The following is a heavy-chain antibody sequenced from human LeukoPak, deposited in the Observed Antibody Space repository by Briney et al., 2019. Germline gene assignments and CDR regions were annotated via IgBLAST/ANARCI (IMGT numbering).Heavy chain of an antibody. Sequence: SETLSPTCAVYGASFSGYYWSWIRQPPGKGLEWIGEINHSGRANYNPSLKSQVTISVDTSKNQFSLKLISVTAADTAVYYCARGPLPTPNWFDRWGQGTLVTVSS. CDR2: INHSGRA. J-gene: IGHJ5*02. V-gene: IGHV4-34*01. D-gene: IGHD1-26*01. CDR1: GASFSGYY. CDR3: ARGPLPTPNWFDR.